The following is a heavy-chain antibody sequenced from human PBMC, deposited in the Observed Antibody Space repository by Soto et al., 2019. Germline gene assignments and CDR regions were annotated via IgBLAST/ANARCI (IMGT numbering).Heavy chain of an antibody. CDR3: ASSYREGATEGAYNWFDP. V-gene: IGHV4-30-4*01. Sequence: SETLSLTCTVSGGSISSGDYYWSWIRQPPGKGLEWIGYIYYSGSTYYNPSLKSRVTISVDTSKNQFSLKLSSVTAADTAVYYCASSYREGATEGAYNWFDPWGQGTLVTVSS. CDR1: GGSISSGDYY. J-gene: IGHJ5*02. D-gene: IGHD1-26*01. CDR2: IYYSGST.